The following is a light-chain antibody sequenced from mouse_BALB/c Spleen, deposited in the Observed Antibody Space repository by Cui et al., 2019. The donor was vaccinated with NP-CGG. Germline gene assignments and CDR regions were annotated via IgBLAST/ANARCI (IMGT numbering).Light chain of an antibody. Sequence: QAVLTQESAPTTSPGETVTLTCRSSTGAVTTSNYANWVQEKPDHLFTGLIGGTNNRAPGFPARFSGSLIGDKAALTITGAQTEDEAIYFCALWYSNHWVFGGGTKLTVL. V-gene: IGLV1*01. CDR3: ALWYSNHWV. CDR2: GTN. J-gene: IGLJ1*01. CDR1: TGAVTTSNY.